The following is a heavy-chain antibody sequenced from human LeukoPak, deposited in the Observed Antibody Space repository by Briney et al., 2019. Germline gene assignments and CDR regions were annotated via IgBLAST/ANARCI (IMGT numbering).Heavy chain of an antibody. V-gene: IGHV3-48*03. D-gene: IGHD4-11*01. Sequence: GGSLRLSCAASGFTFSSYEMNWVRQAPGQRLEWVSYISGGGTTIYYADSVKGRFTISRDNARNSLYLHMNSLRAEDTAVYYCATETENSNYDAFDIWGQGTMVTVSS. CDR1: GFTFSSYE. CDR2: ISGGGTTI. CDR3: ATETENSNYDAFDI. J-gene: IGHJ3*02.